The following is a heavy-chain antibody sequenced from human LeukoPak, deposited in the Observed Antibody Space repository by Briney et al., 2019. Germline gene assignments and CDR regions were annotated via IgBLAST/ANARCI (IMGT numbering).Heavy chain of an antibody. J-gene: IGHJ4*02. CDR3: ARGGDYGLYFDY. CDR2: INSDGSSL. Sequence: GGSLRLSCAASGFTFSSYWVQWVRQAPGKGLVWISRINSDGSSLSYADSVKGRFTIPRDNAKNTVYLQMNSLRAEDTAVYYCARGGDYGLYFDYWGQGTLVTVSS. D-gene: IGHD4-17*01. CDR1: GFTFSSYW. V-gene: IGHV3-74*01.